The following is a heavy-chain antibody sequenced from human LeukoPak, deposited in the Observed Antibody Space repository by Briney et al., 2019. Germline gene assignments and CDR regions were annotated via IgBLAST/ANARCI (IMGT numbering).Heavy chain of an antibody. J-gene: IGHJ4*02. V-gene: IGHV1-3*01. Sequence: ASVKVSCKASGYTFTSYAMHWVRQAPGQRLEWMGWINAGNGNTKYSQKFQGRVTITRDTSASTAYMELSSLRSEDTAVYYCARVRCSGGSCYSSPYHYFDYWGQGTLVTVSS. CDR1: GYTFTSYA. CDR3: ARVRCSGGSCYSSPYHYFDY. CDR2: INAGNGNT. D-gene: IGHD2-15*01.